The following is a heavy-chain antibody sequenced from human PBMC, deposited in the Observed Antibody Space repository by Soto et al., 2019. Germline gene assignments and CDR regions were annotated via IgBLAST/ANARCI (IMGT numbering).Heavy chain of an antibody. V-gene: IGHV3-74*01. CDR3: ASLGVGDWANYYYYYGMDV. Sequence: QVVESGGGLVPPGGSRRLSCAASGFPFTNYWMNWVRQTPGKGLMWVSRISPDGSDVGYADSVEGRFTVSRDNAKNTLYLQMNSLRAEDTAVYYCASLGVGDWANYYYYYGMDVWGQGTTVTVSS. D-gene: IGHD2-21*02. CDR2: ISPDGSDV. J-gene: IGHJ6*02. CDR1: GFPFTNYW.